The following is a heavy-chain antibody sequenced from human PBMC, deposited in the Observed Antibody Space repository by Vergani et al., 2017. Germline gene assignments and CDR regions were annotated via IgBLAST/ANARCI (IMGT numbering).Heavy chain of an antibody. CDR1: GFTFSSYA. V-gene: IGHV3-23*01. CDR3: ARDKYSSGWYNWFDP. D-gene: IGHD6-19*01. J-gene: IGHJ5*02. CDR2: ISGSGGST. Sequence: EVQLLESGGGLVQPGGSLRLSCAASGFTFSSYAMSWVRQAPGKGLEWVSAISGSGGSTYYADSVKGRFTISRDNSKNSLYLQMNSLRAEDTAVYYCARDKYSSGWYNWFDPWGQGTLVTVSS.